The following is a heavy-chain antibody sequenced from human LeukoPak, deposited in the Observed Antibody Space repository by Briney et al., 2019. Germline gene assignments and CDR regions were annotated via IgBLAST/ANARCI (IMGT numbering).Heavy chain of an antibody. D-gene: IGHD3-9*01. J-gene: IGHJ5*01. V-gene: IGHV3-23*01. CDR1: GFTFSNFA. CDR3: AKDLTSGDGKWEFDS. Sequence: QAGGSLRLSCAASGFTFSNFAKAWVRQSPGKGLEWVSGIYAGGGSKYYADSVRGRFTISRDNARDMVFLQMNTLRGDDTAVYFCAKDLTSGDGKWEFDSWGQGTLVTVA. CDR2: IYAGGGSK.